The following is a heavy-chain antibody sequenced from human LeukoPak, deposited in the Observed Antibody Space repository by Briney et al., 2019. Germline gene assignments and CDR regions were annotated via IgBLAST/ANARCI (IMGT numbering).Heavy chain of an antibody. CDR1: GYTFTGYY. J-gene: IGHJ4*02. D-gene: IGHD3-22*01. Sequence: ASVKVSCKASGYTFTGYYMHWVRQAPGQGLEWMGWINPNSGGTNYAQKFQGRVTMTRDTSISTAYMELSRLRSDDTAVYYCARSRYYYDRSDYWGQGTLVTVSS. CDR2: INPNSGGT. CDR3: ARSRYYYDRSDY. V-gene: IGHV1-2*02.